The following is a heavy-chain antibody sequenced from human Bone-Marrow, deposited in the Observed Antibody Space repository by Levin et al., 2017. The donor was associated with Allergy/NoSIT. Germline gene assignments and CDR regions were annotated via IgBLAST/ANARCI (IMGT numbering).Heavy chain of an antibody. J-gene: IGHJ3*02. CDR1: GFTFSSYW. Sequence: GESLKISCAASGFTFSSYWMSWVRQAPGKGLEWVANIKQDGSEKYYVDSVKGRFTISRDNAKNSLYLQMNSLRAEDTAVYYCASPVIVVVPAAIGDDAFDIWGQGTMVTVSS. CDR2: IKQDGSEK. CDR3: ASPVIVVVPAAIGDDAFDI. D-gene: IGHD2-2*01. V-gene: IGHV3-7*01.